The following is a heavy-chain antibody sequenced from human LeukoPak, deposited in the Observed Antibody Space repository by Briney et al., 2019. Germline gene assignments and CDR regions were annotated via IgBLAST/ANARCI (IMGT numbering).Heavy chain of an antibody. CDR3: ARSYNYGSTYGMDV. J-gene: IGHJ6*02. Sequence: SVKVSCKASGGTFSSYAISWVRQAPGQGLEWMGRIIPILGIANYAQKFQGRVTITADKSTSTAYMELSSLRSEDTAVYYCARSYNYGSTYGMDVWGQGTTVTVSS. CDR2: IIPILGIA. D-gene: IGHD5-18*01. V-gene: IGHV1-69*04. CDR1: GGTFSSYA.